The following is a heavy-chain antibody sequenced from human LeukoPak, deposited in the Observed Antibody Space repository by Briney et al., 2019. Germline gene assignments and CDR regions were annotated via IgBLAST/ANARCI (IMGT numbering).Heavy chain of an antibody. CDR2: FYYSETT. J-gene: IGHJ6*03. Sequence: SETLSLTCSVSGGSISSSTYYWVWIRQPPGKGLEWIGGFYYSETTYYNPSLKSRVSISVDTSKNQVSLKLSSVTAADTAVYYCARDTRGTMVRGINDYYYMDVWGKGTTVTVSS. CDR1: GGSISSSTYY. D-gene: IGHD3-10*01. CDR3: ARDTRGTMVRGINDYYYMDV. V-gene: IGHV4-39*07.